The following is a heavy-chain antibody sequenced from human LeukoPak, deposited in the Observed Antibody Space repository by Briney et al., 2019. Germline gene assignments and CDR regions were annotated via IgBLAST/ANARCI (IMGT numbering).Heavy chain of an antibody. J-gene: IGHJ4*02. D-gene: IGHD3-10*01. CDR1: GFSISNDW. CDR3: TLIQGWGSGSYYLDY. Sequence: GGSLRLSCAASGFSISNDWMSWVRQAPGKGLEWVGRVRSKGAGETTDYAAPVKGRFTISRDDSKNTLYLQMNSLKTEDTAVYYCTLIQGWGSGSYYLDYWGQGTLVTVSS. V-gene: IGHV3-15*01. CDR2: VRSKGAGETT.